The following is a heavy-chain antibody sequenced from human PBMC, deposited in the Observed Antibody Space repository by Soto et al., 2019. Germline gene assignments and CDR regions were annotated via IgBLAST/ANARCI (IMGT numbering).Heavy chain of an antibody. CDR3: ARARSGISDY. D-gene: IGHD2-15*01. V-gene: IGHV4-34*01. CDR1: GGSFSGYY. Sequence: SETLSLTCAVYGGSFSGYYWSWIRQPPGKGLEWIGEINHSGSTNYNPSLRSRVTISVDTSKNQFSLKLSSVTAADTAVYYCARARSGISDYWGQGTLVTVSS. J-gene: IGHJ4*02. CDR2: INHSGST.